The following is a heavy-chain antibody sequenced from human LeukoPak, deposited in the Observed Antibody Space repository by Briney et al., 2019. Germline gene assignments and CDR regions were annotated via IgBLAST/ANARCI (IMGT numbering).Heavy chain of an antibody. CDR1: GYTFTSYG. CDR3: ARDRQVGIAVV. CDR2: VSAYNGNT. Sequence: ASVKVSCKASGYTFTSYGISWVRQASGQGLEWMGWVSAYNGNTKYAQKLQGRVTMTTDTSTSTAYMELRSLRSDDTAVYYCARDRQVGIAVVWGQGTLVTVSS. D-gene: IGHD6-19*01. J-gene: IGHJ4*02. V-gene: IGHV1-18*01.